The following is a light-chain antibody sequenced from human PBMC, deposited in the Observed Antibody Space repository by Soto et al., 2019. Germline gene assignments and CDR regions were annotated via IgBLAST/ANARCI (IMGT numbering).Light chain of an antibody. CDR2: DNN. J-gene: IGLJ1*01. CDR1: SSTIENND. V-gene: IGLV1-51*01. CDR3: GTWDFRMSAGV. Sequence: SVLTLPPSLSAAPGQKVTISCSGSSSTIENNDVSWYQQLPGTAPKLLIYDNNQRPSGIPDRFSGSKSGTSATLGITGLQTGDEADYYCGTWDFRMSAGVFGTGTKVTVL.